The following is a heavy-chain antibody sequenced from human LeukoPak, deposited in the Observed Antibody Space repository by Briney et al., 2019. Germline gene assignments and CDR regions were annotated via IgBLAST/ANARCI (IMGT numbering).Heavy chain of an antibody. D-gene: IGHD1-26*01. CDR3: AREPTVEWPSRGFDP. CDR1: GGSISSNGYY. J-gene: IGHJ5*02. Sequence: PSQTLSLTCTVSGGSISSNGYYWTWIRQPAAKGLEWIGRINAGGNTNYNPSLKSRITISVDTSKNQFSLKMHSLTAADTAVYYCAREPTVEWPSRGFDPWGPGILVTVSS. CDR2: INAGGNT. V-gene: IGHV4-61*02.